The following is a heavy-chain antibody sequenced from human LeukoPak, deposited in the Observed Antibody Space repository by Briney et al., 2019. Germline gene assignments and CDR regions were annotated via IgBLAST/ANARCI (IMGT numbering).Heavy chain of an antibody. CDR3: ARGIQLWLRSHLAFFDY. D-gene: IGHD5-18*01. CDR1: GYTFTSYG. CDR2: ISAYNGNT. J-gene: IGHJ4*02. V-gene: IGHV1-18*01. Sequence: ASVKVSCKASGYTFTSYGISWVRQAPGQGLEWMGWISAYNGNTNYAQKLQGRVTMTTDTSTSTAYMELRSLRSDDTAVYYCARGIQLWLRSHLAFFDYWGQGTLVTVSS.